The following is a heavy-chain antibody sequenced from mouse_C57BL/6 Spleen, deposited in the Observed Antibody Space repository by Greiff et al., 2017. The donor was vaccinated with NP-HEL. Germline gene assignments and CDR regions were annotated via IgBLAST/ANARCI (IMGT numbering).Heavy chain of an antibody. V-gene: IGHV1-15*01. Sequence: VQLQQSGAELVRPGASVTLSCKASGYTFTDYEMHWVKQTPVHGLEWIGAIDPETGGTAYNQKFKGKAILTADKSSSTAYMALRSLTSEDSAVYYCTRGYGTSFAYWGQGTLVTVSA. D-gene: IGHD1-1*01. CDR3: TRGYGTSFAY. CDR2: IDPETGGT. CDR1: GYTFTDYE. J-gene: IGHJ3*01.